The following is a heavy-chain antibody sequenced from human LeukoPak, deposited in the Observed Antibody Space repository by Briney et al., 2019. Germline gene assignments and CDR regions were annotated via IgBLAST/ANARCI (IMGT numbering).Heavy chain of an antibody. CDR3: ARDYTYCSGSRCYDRFDY. CDR2: ISSSSSYI. Sequence: GGSLRLSCAASGFTFSSYSMNWVRQAPGKGLEWVSSISSSSSYIYYADSVKGRFTISRDNAKNSLYLQMNSLTAEDTAVYYCARDYTYCSGSRCYDRFDYWGQGIRVTVSS. CDR1: GFTFSSYS. D-gene: IGHD2-15*01. J-gene: IGHJ4*02. V-gene: IGHV3-21*01.